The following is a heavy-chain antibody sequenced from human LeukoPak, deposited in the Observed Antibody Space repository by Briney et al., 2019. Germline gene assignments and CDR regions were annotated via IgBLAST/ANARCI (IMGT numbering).Heavy chain of an antibody. Sequence: GGSLRLSCAASGFTFSSYAVHWVRQAPGKGLEWVAVISYDGSNKYYAGSVKGRFTISRDNSKNTLYLQMNSLRAEDTAVYYCARARSYCSSTSCIDAFDIWGQGTMVTVSS. J-gene: IGHJ3*02. V-gene: IGHV3-30-3*01. D-gene: IGHD2-2*01. CDR1: GFTFSSYA. CDR3: ARARSYCSSTSCIDAFDI. CDR2: ISYDGSNK.